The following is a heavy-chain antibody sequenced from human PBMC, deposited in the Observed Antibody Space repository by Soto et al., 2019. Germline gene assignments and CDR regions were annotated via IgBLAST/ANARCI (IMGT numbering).Heavy chain of an antibody. J-gene: IGHJ1*01. D-gene: IGHD3-10*01. Sequence: PXVSLRLSCVASGFTFSSYTMNWVRQTPGRRLEWVAYISSSGSTIYYAESVKGRFTVSRDNAKSSLYLQMDGLRDEDTAVYYCASGLGSSRSWGQGSRVTVSS. CDR3: ASGLGSSRS. CDR2: ISSSGSTI. V-gene: IGHV3-48*02. CDR1: GFTFSSYT.